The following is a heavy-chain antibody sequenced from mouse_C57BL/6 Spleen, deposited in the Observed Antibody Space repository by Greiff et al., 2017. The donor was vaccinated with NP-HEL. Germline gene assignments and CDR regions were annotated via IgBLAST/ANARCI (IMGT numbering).Heavy chain of an antibody. D-gene: IGHD2-4*01. Sequence: VQLQQPGAELVMPGASVKLSCKASGYTFTSYWMHWVKQRPGQGLEWIGEIDPSDSYTNYNQKFKGKSTLTVDKSSSTAYMQLSSLTSEDSAVXYCARRNYDGWYFDVWGTGTTVTVSS. J-gene: IGHJ1*03. V-gene: IGHV1-69*01. CDR1: GYTFTSYW. CDR3: ARRNYDGWYFDV. CDR2: IDPSDSYT.